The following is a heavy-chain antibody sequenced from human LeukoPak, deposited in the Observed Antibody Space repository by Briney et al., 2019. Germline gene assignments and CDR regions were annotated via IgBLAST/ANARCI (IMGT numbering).Heavy chain of an antibody. V-gene: IGHV3-30-3*01. Sequence: GGSLRLSCAASGFTFSSYAMHWVRQAPGKGLEWVAVISYDGSNKYYADSVKGRFTISRDNSKNTLYLQMNSLRAEDTAVYYCARTYYDFWSGYSPWYFDYWGQGTLVTVSS. CDR3: ARTYYDFWSGYSPWYFDY. CDR1: GFTFSSYA. CDR2: ISYDGSNK. J-gene: IGHJ4*02. D-gene: IGHD3-3*01.